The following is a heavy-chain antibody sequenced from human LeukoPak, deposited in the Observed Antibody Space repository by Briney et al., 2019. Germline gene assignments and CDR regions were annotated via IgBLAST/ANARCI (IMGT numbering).Heavy chain of an antibody. CDR2: VYSGGST. V-gene: IGHV3-66*01. D-gene: IGHD2-8*01. Sequence: TGGSLRLSCTASGFIVTNNYINWVRRAPGKGLEWVSLVYSGGSTYYADSVKGRFTISRDNSKNMVYLQMNSLRAEDTAMYYCARDPPAVLIDTYGWGQGTLVTVSS. CDR3: ARDPPAVLIDTYG. CDR1: GFIVTNNY. J-gene: IGHJ1*01.